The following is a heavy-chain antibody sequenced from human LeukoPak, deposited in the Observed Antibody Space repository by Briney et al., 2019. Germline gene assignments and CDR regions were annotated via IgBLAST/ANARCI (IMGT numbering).Heavy chain of an antibody. D-gene: IGHD2-2*02. Sequence: GRSLRLSCAASGFTFSSYAMHWVRQAPGKGLEWLTVISYDGSDKYYADSVKGRFTVSRDNSENTLYLQMNSLRVEDTAVYYCAKDGTAIYPYYYYSTDVWGKGTTVTVSS. J-gene: IGHJ6*03. CDR1: GFTFSSYA. CDR3: AKDGTAIYPYYYYSTDV. V-gene: IGHV3-30*18. CDR2: ISYDGSDK.